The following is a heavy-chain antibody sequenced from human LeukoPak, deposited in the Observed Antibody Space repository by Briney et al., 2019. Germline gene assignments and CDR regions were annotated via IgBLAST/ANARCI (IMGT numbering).Heavy chain of an antibody. CDR3: ARQGQLWLPIDY. J-gene: IGHJ4*02. CDR1: GGSISSSSYY. D-gene: IGHD5-18*01. CDR2: IYYSGST. V-gene: IGHV4-39*07. Sequence: SETLSLTCTVSGGSISSSSYYWGWIRQPPGTGLEWIGSIYYSGSTYYNPSLKSRVTISVDTSRNQFSLKLSSVTAADTAVYYCARQGQLWLPIDYWGQGTLVTVSS.